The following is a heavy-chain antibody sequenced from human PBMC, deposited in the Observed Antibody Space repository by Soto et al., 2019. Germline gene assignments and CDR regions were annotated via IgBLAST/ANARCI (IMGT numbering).Heavy chain of an antibody. Sequence: PSVEVSCKASGGTFSSYAISWVRQAPGQGLEWMGGIIPIFGTANYAQKFQGRVTITADESTSTAYMELSSLRSEDTAVYYCARDVGATQWWFDPWGQGTLVTVSS. V-gene: IGHV1-69*13. CDR3: ARDVGATQWWFDP. D-gene: IGHD1-26*01. CDR1: GGTFSSYA. CDR2: IIPIFGTA. J-gene: IGHJ5*02.